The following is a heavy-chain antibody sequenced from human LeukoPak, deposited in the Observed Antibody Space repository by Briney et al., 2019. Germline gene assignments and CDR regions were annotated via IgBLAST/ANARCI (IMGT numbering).Heavy chain of an antibody. V-gene: IGHV3-11*01. D-gene: IGHD3-22*01. J-gene: IGHJ4*02. CDR1: GFTFSDYY. CDR2: ISSSGSTI. Sequence: GGSLRLFCAASGFTFSDYYMSWIRQAPGKGLEWVSYISSSGSTIYYADSVKGRFTISRDNAKNSLYLQMNSLRAEDTAVYYCARDHGSITMIVVALEYYFDYWGQGTLVTVSS. CDR3: ARDHGSITMIVVALEYYFDY.